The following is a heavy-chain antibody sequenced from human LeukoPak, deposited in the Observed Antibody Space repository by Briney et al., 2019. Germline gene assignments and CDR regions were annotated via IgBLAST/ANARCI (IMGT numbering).Heavy chain of an antibody. D-gene: IGHD6-13*01. V-gene: IGHV3-23*01. J-gene: IGHJ4*02. CDR3: ARDRYSSSWYGGSTESYYFGY. CDR1: GFTFSSYA. Sequence: GGSLRLSCAASGFTFSSYAMSWVRQAPGKGLEWVSAISGSGGSTYYADSVKGRFTISRDNAKNSLYLQMNSLRAEDTALYYCARDRYSSSWYGGSTESYYFGYWGQGTLVTVSS. CDR2: ISGSGGST.